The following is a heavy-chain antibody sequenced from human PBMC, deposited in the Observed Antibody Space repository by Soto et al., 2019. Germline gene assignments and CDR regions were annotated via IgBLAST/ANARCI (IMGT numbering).Heavy chain of an antibody. CDR3: ARAQGSGFLVS. Sequence: SETLSLTCTVSCGSISSGDYYCSWIRQPPGKGLEWIGYIYYSGSTYYNPSLKSRVTISVDTSKNQFSLKLSSVTAADTAVYYCARAQGSGFLVSWGQGTLVTVSS. CDR1: CGSISSGDYY. V-gene: IGHV4-30-4*01. D-gene: IGHD3-10*01. CDR2: IYYSGST. J-gene: IGHJ4*02.